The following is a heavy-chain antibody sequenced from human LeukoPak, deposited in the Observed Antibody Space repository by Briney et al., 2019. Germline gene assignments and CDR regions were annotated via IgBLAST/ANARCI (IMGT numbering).Heavy chain of an antibody. CDR1: GGTFSSYA. J-gene: IGHJ4*02. CDR3: VRTDYYDSSDCFEY. CDR2: ISAYNGNT. D-gene: IGHD3-22*01. V-gene: IGHV1-18*01. Sequence: AASVKVSCKASGGTFSSYAISWVRQAPGQGLEWMGWISAYNGNTNYAQKLQGRVTMTTDTSTSTVYMELRSLRSDDTAVYYCVRTDYYDSSDCFEYWGQGTLVTVSS.